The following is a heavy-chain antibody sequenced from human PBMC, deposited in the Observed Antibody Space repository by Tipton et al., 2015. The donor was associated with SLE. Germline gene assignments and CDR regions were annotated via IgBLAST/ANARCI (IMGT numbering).Heavy chain of an antibody. V-gene: IGHV4-59*02. J-gene: IGHJ1*01. Sequence: TLSLTCTVSGDSVKSRYWIWVRQPAGRGLEWLAYRFHDGNINYNPSLKTRLTMSVDTSRDQFSLTLNSVTAADTGIYYCVRTSGAGGGGFWGQGTLVTVSS. D-gene: IGHD3-10*01. CDR2: RFHDGNI. CDR3: VRTSGAGGGGF. CDR1: GDSVKSRY.